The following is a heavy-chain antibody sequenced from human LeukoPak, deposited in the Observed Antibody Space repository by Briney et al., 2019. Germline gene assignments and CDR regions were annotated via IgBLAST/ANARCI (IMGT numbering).Heavy chain of an antibody. Sequence: GSSVKVSCKACGGTFSSYAVTWVRQAPGQGLEWMAGIIPIFGTADYAQKFQGRVTIAADESTSTAYMELSSLRSEDTAVYYCARAPYSSGGSTNYYYSYYMDVWGTGTTVTVSS. CDR2: IIPIFGTA. V-gene: IGHV1-69*01. J-gene: IGHJ6*03. D-gene: IGHD6-19*01. CDR1: GGTFSSYA. CDR3: ARAPYSSGGSTNYYYSYYMDV.